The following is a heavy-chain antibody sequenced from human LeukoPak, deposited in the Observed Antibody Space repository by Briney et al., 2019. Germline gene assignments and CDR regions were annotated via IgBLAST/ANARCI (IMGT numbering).Heavy chain of an antibody. CDR3: ARDRITGTTAGFDY. J-gene: IGHJ4*02. V-gene: IGHV4-38-2*02. CDR1: GYSISSGYY. Sequence: SETLSLTCTVSGYSISSGYYWGWIRQPPGKGLEWIGSIYHSGSTYYNPSLKSRVTISVDTSKNQLSLKLSSVTAADTAVYYCARDRITGTTAGFDYWGQGTLVTVSS. D-gene: IGHD1-7*01. CDR2: IYHSGST.